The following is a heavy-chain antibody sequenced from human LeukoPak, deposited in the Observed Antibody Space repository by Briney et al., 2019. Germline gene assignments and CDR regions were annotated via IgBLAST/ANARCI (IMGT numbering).Heavy chain of an antibody. CDR2: IKQDGSEK. J-gene: IGHJ4*02. CDR1: GFTFSSYW. Sequence: GGSVRLSCAGSGFTFSSYWMSWVRQAPGKGLEWVANIKQDGSEKYYVDSVKGRFTISRDNAKSSLYLQMNSLRAEDTAVYYCATSRTFDYWGQGTLVTVSS. V-gene: IGHV3-7*01. CDR3: ATSRTFDY.